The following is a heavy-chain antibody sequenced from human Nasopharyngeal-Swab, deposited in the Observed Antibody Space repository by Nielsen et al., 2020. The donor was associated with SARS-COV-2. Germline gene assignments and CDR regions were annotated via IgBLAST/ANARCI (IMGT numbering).Heavy chain of an antibody. D-gene: IGHD3-9*01. Sequence: SGPTLVKPTQTLTLTCTFSGFSLSTSGMCVIWIHQPPGKALEWLALIDWDDDKYYSTSLKTRLTISKDTSKNQVVLTMTNMDPVDTATYYCARISYDILTGYYVGFDYWGQGTLVTVSS. CDR1: GFSLSTSGMC. V-gene: IGHV2-70*01. J-gene: IGHJ4*02. CDR3: ARISYDILTGYYVGFDY. CDR2: IDWDDDK.